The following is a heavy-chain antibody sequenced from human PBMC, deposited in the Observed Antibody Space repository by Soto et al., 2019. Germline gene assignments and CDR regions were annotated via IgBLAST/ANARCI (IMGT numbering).Heavy chain of an antibody. D-gene: IGHD4-17*01. V-gene: IGHV3-23*01. CDR1: GFTFSSYA. J-gene: IGHJ4*02. Sequence: GGSLRLSCAASGFTFSSYAMSWVRQAPGKGLEWVSAISGSGGSTYYADSVKGRFTISRDNSKNTLYLQMNSLRAEDTAVYYCATISTVTTDYFDYWGQGTLVTVSS. CDR2: ISGSGGST. CDR3: ATISTVTTDYFDY.